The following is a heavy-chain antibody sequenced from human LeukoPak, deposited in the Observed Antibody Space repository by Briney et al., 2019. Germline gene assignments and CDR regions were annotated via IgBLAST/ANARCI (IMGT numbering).Heavy chain of an antibody. CDR3: ARAGGYCSSTSCPYYYYYGMDV. V-gene: IGHV3-33*01. CDR1: GFTFTSHG. Sequence: RRSLRLSCAASGFTFTSHGMHWVRHAPGKGREWVAVIWYDGSNKYYADSVKRQFTISRDNSKNTLYLQMNSLRAEDTAVYYCARAGGYCSSTSCPYYYYYGMDVWGQGTTVTVSS. J-gene: IGHJ6*02. CDR2: IWYDGSNK. D-gene: IGHD2-2*01.